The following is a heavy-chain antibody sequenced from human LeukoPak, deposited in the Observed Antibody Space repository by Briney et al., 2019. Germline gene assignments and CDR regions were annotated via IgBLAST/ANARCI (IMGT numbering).Heavy chain of an antibody. J-gene: IGHJ3*02. CDR3: ARRAGSGSTKVLDI. D-gene: IGHD3-10*01. V-gene: IGHV4-38-2*02. CDR2: VHHSGST. Sequence: NPSETLSLTCTVSGYSISSGYYWGWIRQPPGKGLEWIGSVHHSGSTYYNPSLKSRVTISVDTPKNQFSLKLSSVTAADTAVYYCARRAGSGSTKVLDIWGQGTMVTVSS. CDR1: GYSISSGYY.